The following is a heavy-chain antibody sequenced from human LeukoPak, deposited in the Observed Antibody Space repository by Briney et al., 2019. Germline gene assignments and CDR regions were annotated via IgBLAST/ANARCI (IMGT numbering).Heavy chain of an antibody. Sequence: GGSLRLSCAASGFTFSSYSMNWVRQAPGKGLEWISSISPTGNSVYYSDSLKGRSTISRDAATNSLYLQMSSLRADDTAMYYCARDFMGESGYAGYWGQGTLVTVSS. CDR1: GFTFSSYS. CDR2: ISPTGNSV. D-gene: IGHD5-12*01. CDR3: ARDFMGESGYAGY. J-gene: IGHJ4*02. V-gene: IGHV3-21*01.